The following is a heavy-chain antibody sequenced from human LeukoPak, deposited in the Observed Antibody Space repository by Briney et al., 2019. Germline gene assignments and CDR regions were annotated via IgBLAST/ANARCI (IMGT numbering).Heavy chain of an antibody. CDR1: GFTFGTFW. J-gene: IGHJ4*02. D-gene: IGHD3-22*01. CDR3: ARGQGGYYY. Sequence: GGSLRLSCEASGFTFGTFWMSWVRQAPGKGLEWVANIKQDGSEKYYVDSVKGRFTISRDNAKNSLYLQMNSLRAEDTAVYYCARGQGGYYYWGQGTLVTVSS. CDR2: IKQDGSEK. V-gene: IGHV3-7*01.